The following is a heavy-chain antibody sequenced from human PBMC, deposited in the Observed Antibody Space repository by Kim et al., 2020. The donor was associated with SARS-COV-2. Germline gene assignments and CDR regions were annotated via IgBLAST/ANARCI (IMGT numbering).Heavy chain of an antibody. V-gene: IGHV3-9*01. CDR1: GFTFDDYA. J-gene: IGHJ4*02. CDR2: ISWNSGSI. D-gene: IGHD5-18*01. CDR3: ARQLPDH. Sequence: GGSLRLSCAASGFTFDDYAMHWVRQAPGKGLEWVSGISWNSGSIGYADSVKGRFTISRDNAKNSLYLQMNSLRAEDTALYYCARQLPDHWGQATLVTVSS.